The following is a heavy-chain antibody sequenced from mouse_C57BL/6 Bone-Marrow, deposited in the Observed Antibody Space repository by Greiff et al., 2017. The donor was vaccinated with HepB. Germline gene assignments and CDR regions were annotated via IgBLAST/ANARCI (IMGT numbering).Heavy chain of an antibody. CDR2: IYPGNSDT. CDR1: GYTFTSYW. J-gene: IGHJ4*01. Sequence: VQLQQSGAELARPGASVKMSCKTSGYTFTSYWMHWVKQRPGQGLEWIGAIYPGNSDTSYNQKFKGKAKLTAVTSASTAYMELSSLTNEDSAVYYCTIWLRRRGRRHYYAMDYWGQGTSVTVSS. V-gene: IGHV1-5*01. D-gene: IGHD2-2*01. CDR3: TIWLRRRGRRHYYAMDY.